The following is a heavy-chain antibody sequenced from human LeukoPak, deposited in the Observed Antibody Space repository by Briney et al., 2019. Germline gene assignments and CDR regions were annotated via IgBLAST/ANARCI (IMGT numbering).Heavy chain of an antibody. CDR3: ARDLEGCSSTSCYYYFDY. J-gene: IGHJ4*02. Sequence: SETLSLTCTVSGGSISSYYWSWIRQPAGKGLEWIGRIYTSGSTNYNPSLKSQVTMSVDTSKNQFSLKLSSVTAADAAVYYCARDLEGCSSTSCYYYFDYWGQGTLVTVSS. CDR1: GGSISSYY. CDR2: IYTSGST. V-gene: IGHV4-4*07. D-gene: IGHD2-2*01.